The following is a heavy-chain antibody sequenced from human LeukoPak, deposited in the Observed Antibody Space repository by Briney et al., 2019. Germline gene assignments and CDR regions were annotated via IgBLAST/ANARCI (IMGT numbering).Heavy chain of an antibody. Sequence: ASVKVSCKASGYIFGDYFLHWVRQAPGQGPEWMRCINSYSGGAHYAQKFRDRVTMTRDTSINTAYMDLSSLRSDDTAVYYCARDFLGRINGGANYFGMGVWGQGTTVIVSS. D-gene: IGHD4/OR15-4a*01. CDR1: GYIFGDYF. CDR2: INSYSGGA. V-gene: IGHV1-2*02. CDR3: ARDFLGRINGGANYFGMGV. J-gene: IGHJ6*02.